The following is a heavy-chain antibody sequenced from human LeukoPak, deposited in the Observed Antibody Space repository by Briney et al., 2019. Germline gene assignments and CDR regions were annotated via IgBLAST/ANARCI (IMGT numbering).Heavy chain of an antibody. D-gene: IGHD6-19*01. V-gene: IGHV3-23*01. CDR2: LSGNSDPA. J-gene: IGHJ4*02. CDR3: VKDKSGGWYGPTSFDS. Sequence: PGGSLRLSCAASGFTFSNFGLGWVRQAPGKGLEWVTVLSGNSDPAHHTDSVRGYYADSAKGRFTISRDNSKKMVYLHMSSLRAEDSAVYYCVKDKSGGWYGPTSFDSWGQGTLVTVS. CDR1: GFTFSNFG.